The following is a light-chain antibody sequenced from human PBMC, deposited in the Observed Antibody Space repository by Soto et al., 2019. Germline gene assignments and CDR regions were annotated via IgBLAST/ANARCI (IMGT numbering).Light chain of an antibody. CDR1: QSVGTS. CDR3: QQRNNWLT. Sequence: DIVLTQSPATLSLSPGERATLSCRASQSVGTSLAWFQHKPGQAPRLLLYAASNRAAGIPVRFSGSGSGTDFTPTISSLEPEDFAVYYCQQRNNWLTFGGGTKVEIK. J-gene: IGKJ4*01. V-gene: IGKV3-11*01. CDR2: AAS.